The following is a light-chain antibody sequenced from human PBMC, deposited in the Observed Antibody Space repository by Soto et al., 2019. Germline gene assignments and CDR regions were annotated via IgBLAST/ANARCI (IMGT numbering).Light chain of an antibody. J-gene: IGLJ2*01. CDR3: QPWGAGIHVV. Sequence: QLVLTQSPSASASLGASVKLTCTLSSGHSSYAIAWHQQQPEKGPRYLMNLNSDGSHSKGDGIPDRFSGSSSGAERYLTISSLQSEDEADYYCQPWGAGIHVVFGGGTKLTVL. V-gene: IGLV4-69*01. CDR2: LNSDGSH. CDR1: SGHSSYA.